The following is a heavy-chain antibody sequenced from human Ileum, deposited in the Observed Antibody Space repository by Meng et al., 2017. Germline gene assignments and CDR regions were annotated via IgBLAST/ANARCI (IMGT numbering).Heavy chain of an antibody. V-gene: IGHV1-3*01. Sequence: QCQFVQSGAAVKKPGASVRICCKASGFTFSNYAIYWVRQAPGQSLEWLGWIHAGSGDTKFSQTFQGRLTFDRDTSADTVYMELSSLTSGDRAVYYCGRGRASFYFDFLGQGTLVTVSS. CDR2: IHAGSGDT. J-gene: IGHJ4*01. D-gene: IGHD6-6*01. CDR1: GFTFSNYA. CDR3: GRGRASFYFDF.